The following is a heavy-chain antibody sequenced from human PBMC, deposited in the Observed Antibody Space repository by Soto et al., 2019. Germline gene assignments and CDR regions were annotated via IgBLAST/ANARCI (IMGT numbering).Heavy chain of an antibody. V-gene: IGHV4-31*03. Sequence: QVQLQESGPGLVKPSQTLSLTCTVSGGSISSGGYYWSWIRQHPGKGLEWIGYIYYSGSTYYNPSLNSRATISVDTSKNQFSLKLSSVTAADTAVYYCARDRVSSAFDIWGQGTMVTVSS. CDR2: IYYSGST. CDR3: ARDRVSSAFDI. J-gene: IGHJ3*02. CDR1: GGSISSGGYY.